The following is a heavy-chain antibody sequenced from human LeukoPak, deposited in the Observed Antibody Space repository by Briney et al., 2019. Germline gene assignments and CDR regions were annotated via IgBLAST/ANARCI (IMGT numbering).Heavy chain of an antibody. CDR3: ARDSSGWYQGDYYYYGMDV. V-gene: IGHV4-34*01. Sequence: SETLSLTCAVYGGSFSGYYWSWIRQPPGKGLEWIGEINHSGSTNYNPSLKSRVTISVDTSKNQFSLKLSSVTAADTAVYYCARDSSGWYQGDYYYYGMDVWGQGTTVTVSS. CDR2: INHSGST. D-gene: IGHD6-19*01. J-gene: IGHJ6*02. CDR1: GGSFSGYY.